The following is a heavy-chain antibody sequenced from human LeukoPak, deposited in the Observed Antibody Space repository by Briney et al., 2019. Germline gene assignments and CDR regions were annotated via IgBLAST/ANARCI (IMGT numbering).Heavy chain of an antibody. D-gene: IGHD6-6*01. V-gene: IGHV4-30-4*01. CDR3: ARARGWRGGSSSSGSGRVGDYYYYYMDV. CDR1: GGSISSGDYY. Sequence: PSETLSLTCTVSGGSISSGDYYWSWIRQPPGKGLEWIGYIYYSGSTYYNPSLKSRVTISVDTSKNQFSLKLSSVTAADTAVYYCARARGWRGGSSSSGSGRVGDYYYYYMDVWGKGTTVTVSS. CDR2: IYYSGST. J-gene: IGHJ6*03.